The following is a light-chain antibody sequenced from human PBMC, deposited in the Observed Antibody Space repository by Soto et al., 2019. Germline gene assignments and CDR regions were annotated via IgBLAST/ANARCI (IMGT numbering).Light chain of an antibody. CDR1: SSDIGAYDY. Sequence: QSVLTQPASVSGSPGQSITISCSGTSSDIGAYDYVSWYQQHPGRAPKLIIYEVSHRFSGLFYRFSGSKSGDTASLTTLGLLPEDEGDYSCTSFAPGRIYVFGSGTKVTVL. J-gene: IGLJ1*01. CDR2: EVS. CDR3: TSFAPGRIYV. V-gene: IGLV2-14*03.